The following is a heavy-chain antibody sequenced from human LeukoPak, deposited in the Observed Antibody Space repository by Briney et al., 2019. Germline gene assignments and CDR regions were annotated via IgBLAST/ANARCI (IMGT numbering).Heavy chain of an antibody. CDR1: GGSISSSSYH. Sequence: SETLSLTCTVSGGSISSSSYHWGWIRQPPGEGLEWIGSIYYSGSTYYNPSLKSRVTISVDTSKNQFSLKLSSVTAADTAVYYCARLITPGAFDIWGQGTMVTVSS. V-gene: IGHV4-39*01. CDR3: ARLITPGAFDI. D-gene: IGHD2-15*01. J-gene: IGHJ3*02. CDR2: IYYSGST.